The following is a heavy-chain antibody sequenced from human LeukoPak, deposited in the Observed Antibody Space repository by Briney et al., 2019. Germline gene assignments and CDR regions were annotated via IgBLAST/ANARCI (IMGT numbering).Heavy chain of an antibody. CDR3: ARGRPRYYYYMDV. Sequence: ASVTVSFTASGYTLTVYYMHWVRQAPGQGLEWMGWINPNSGGTNYAQKFQGRVTMTRDTSISTAYMELSRLRSDDTAVYYCARGRPRYYYYMDVWGKGTTVTVSS. J-gene: IGHJ6*03. V-gene: IGHV1-2*02. CDR2: INPNSGGT. CDR1: GYTLTVYY.